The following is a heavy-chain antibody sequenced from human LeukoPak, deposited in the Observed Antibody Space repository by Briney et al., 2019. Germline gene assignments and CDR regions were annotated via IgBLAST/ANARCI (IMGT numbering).Heavy chain of an antibody. CDR3: ARVSGQFYFYYYMDV. J-gene: IGHJ6*03. CDR1: GGSISSYY. Sequence: SETLSLTCTVSGGSISSYYWSWIRQPAGKGLEWIGRIYTSGSTNYNPSLKSRVTMSVDTSKNQFSLKLSSLTAADTAVYYCARVSGQFYFYYYMDVWGKGTTVTISS. CDR2: IYTSGST. D-gene: IGHD6-19*01. V-gene: IGHV4-4*07.